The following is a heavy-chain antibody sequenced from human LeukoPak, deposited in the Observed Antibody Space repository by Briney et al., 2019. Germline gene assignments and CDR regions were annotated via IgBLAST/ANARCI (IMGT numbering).Heavy chain of an antibody. CDR1: GYIFTNYW. CDR3: ARHNASGNFFDF. Sequence: GESLKISCKGSGYIFTNYWFGWVRQMPGKGLEWMGIIYPADSNSRYSPSFRGQVTISADKPTSTAYLQWSSPKASDTAMYYCARHNASGNFFDFWGQGTLVTVSS. V-gene: IGHV5-51*01. D-gene: IGHD3-10*01. CDR2: IYPADSNS. J-gene: IGHJ4*02.